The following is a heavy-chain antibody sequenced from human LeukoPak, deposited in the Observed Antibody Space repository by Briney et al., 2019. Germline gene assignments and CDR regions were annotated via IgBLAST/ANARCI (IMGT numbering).Heavy chain of an antibody. J-gene: IGHJ6*03. Sequence: SGGSLRLSCAASGFTFSSYGMHWVRQAPGKGLEWVAFIRHDGSNEYYADSVTGRFTISRDNSKNTLYLQMNSLRPEDTAVYYCAKASGSSIYYYYMDVWGKGTTVTVSS. CDR1: GFTFSSYG. CDR3: AKASGSSIYYYYMDV. D-gene: IGHD6-19*01. V-gene: IGHV3-30*02. CDR2: IRHDGSNE.